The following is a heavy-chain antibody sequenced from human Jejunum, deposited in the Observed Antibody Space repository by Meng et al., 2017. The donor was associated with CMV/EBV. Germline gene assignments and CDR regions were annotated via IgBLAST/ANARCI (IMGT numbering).Heavy chain of an antibody. CDR1: EDKG. V-gene: IGHV3-20*03. CDR3: ARDQRGGRQLWLRSQDY. CDR2: NKRKGGRK. J-gene: IGHJ4*02. D-gene: IGHD5-18*01. Sequence: EDKGKRGVRQGRGKGVEWGTGNKRKGGRKGYEDTVKGRFTNSRDNAKNSLYLQMNSLRAEDTALYYCARDQRGGRQLWLRSQDYWGQGTLVTVSS.